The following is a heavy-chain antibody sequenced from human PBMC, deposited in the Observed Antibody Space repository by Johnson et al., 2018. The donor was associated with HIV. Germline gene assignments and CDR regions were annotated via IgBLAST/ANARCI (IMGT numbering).Heavy chain of an antibody. D-gene: IGHD1-26*01. CDR1: GFSFDDYG. J-gene: IGHJ3*02. Sequence: EVQLVESGGGVVRPGGSLRLSCAASGFSFDDYGMGWVRQVPGKGLEWVSGIDWNGGRQGYVDSVKGRFTISRANAKNSLYLQMNSLRAEDTAEYYCARVGVGATGLGTGADAFDIWGQGTMVTVSS. V-gene: IGHV3-20*04. CDR3: ARVGVGATGLGTGADAFDI. CDR2: IDWNGGRQ.